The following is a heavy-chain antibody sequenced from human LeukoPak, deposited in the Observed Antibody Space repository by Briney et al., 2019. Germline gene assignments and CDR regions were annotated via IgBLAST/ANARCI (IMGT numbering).Heavy chain of an antibody. J-gene: IGHJ4*02. Sequence: GGSLRLSCAASGFTFSSYSMNWVRQAPGKGLEWVSSISSSSSYIYYADSVKGRFTISRDTSKNTLYLLMNTLRAEDTAVYYCASSGRSYRFLEYWGQGTLVTVSS. CDR1: GFTFSSYS. D-gene: IGHD3-10*01. CDR3: ASSGRSYRFLEY. CDR2: ISSSSSYI. V-gene: IGHV3-21*04.